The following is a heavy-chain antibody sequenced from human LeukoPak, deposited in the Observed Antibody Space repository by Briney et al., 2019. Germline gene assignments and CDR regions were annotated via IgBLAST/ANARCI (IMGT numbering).Heavy chain of an antibody. D-gene: IGHD1-26*01. V-gene: IGHV4-34*01. Sequence: MASETLSLTCAVYIDSFSNYHWNWIRQTPAKGMEWIGEVSESGGTNISPSLRSRVILSVDTSKNQFSLKLISVTVADTAIYYCARGQGATVPQVGKNWFDPWGQGTRVTVSS. CDR3: ARGQGATVPQVGKNWFDP. J-gene: IGHJ5*02. CDR2: VSESGGT. CDR1: IDSFSNYH.